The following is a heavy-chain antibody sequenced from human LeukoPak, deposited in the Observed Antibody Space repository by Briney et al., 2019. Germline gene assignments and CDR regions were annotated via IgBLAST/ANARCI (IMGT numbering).Heavy chain of an antibody. D-gene: IGHD5-12*01. CDR2: IYSGGTT. Sequence: GGSLRLSCAASGFTVSSNYMSWVRQAPGKGLEWVSVIYSGGTTYYADSVKGRFTISRDNSKNTLYLQMNSLRAEDTAVYYCARDLYSDYGYYYYSIDVWGQGTTVTVSS. CDR3: ARDLYSDYGYYYYSIDV. CDR1: GFTVSSNY. J-gene: IGHJ6*02. V-gene: IGHV3-66*01.